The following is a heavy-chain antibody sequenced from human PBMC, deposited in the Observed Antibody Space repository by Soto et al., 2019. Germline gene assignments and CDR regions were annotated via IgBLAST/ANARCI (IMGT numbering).Heavy chain of an antibody. Sequence: QVQLQQWGAGLLKPSETLSLTCAVYGGYFSGYYWSWIRQPPGKGLEWLGEINHSGSTNYNPSIKSRVTISVDTSKNQFSLKLSSVTAADTAVYYCAREAVVVPAASGRWFDPWGQGTLVTVSS. CDR1: GGYFSGYY. V-gene: IGHV4-34*01. J-gene: IGHJ5*02. CDR2: INHSGST. CDR3: AREAVVVPAASGRWFDP. D-gene: IGHD2-2*01.